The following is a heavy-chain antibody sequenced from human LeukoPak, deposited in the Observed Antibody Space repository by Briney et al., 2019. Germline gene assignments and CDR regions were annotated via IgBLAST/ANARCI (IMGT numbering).Heavy chain of an antibody. J-gene: IGHJ3*02. CDR1: GGSISSSSYY. D-gene: IGHD3-22*01. CDR3: ARDLDYDSSGYYPKKLVYAFDI. V-gene: IGHV4-61*01. Sequence: SETLSLTCTVSGGSISSSSYYWSWIRQPPGKGLEWIGYIYYSGSTNYNPSLKSRVTISVDTSKNQFSLRLSSVTAADTAVYYCARDLDYDSSGYYPKKLVYAFDIWGQGTMVTVSS. CDR2: IYYSGST.